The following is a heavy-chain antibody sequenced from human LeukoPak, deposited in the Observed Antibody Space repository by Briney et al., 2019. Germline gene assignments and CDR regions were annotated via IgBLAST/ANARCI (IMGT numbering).Heavy chain of an antibody. CDR2: IKEDGSEK. CDR1: GFTFNNYW. Sequence: GGSLRLSCAAPGFTFNNYWMSWVRQAPGKGLEWVANIKEDGSEKYYVDSVKGRFTISRDNAENSLFLQMNSLRAEDTAVYYCARDRYPNNYYGMDVWGQGTTVTVSS. CDR3: ARDRYPNNYYGMDV. J-gene: IGHJ6*02. D-gene: IGHD2-2*02. V-gene: IGHV3-7*03.